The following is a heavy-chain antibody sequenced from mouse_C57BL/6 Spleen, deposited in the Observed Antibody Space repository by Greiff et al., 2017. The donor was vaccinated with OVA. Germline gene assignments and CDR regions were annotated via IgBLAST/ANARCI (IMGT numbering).Heavy chain of an antibody. CDR1: GYTFTDYE. CDR3: TRWATVDAMDY. Sequence: QVHVKQSGAELVRPGASVTLSCKASGYTFTDYEMHWVKQTPVHGLEWIGAIDPETGGTAYNQKFKGKAILTADKSSSTAYMELRSLTSEDSAVYYCTRWATVDAMDYWGQGTSVTVSS. J-gene: IGHJ4*01. CDR2: IDPETGGT. D-gene: IGHD1-1*01. V-gene: IGHV1-15*01.